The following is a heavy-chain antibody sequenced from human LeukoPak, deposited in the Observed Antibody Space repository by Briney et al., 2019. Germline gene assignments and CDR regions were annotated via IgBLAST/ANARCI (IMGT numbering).Heavy chain of an antibody. D-gene: IGHD5-18*01. CDR3: ARDLSGIAGYTYGRGIDY. J-gene: IGHJ4*02. CDR1: GFTFSSYW. Sequence: GGSLRLSCAASGFTFSSYWMSWVRQAPGKGLEWVANIKKEGSEKYYVDAVKGRFNISRDNAKTSLYLQMNSLRAEDTAVYYCARDLSGIAGYTYGRGIDYWGQGTLVTVSS. CDR2: IKKEGSEK. V-gene: IGHV3-7*01.